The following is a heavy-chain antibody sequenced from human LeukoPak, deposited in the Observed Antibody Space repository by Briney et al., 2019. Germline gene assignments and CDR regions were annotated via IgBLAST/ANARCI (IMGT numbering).Heavy chain of an antibody. CDR1: GFTFSSYG. D-gene: IGHD2-21*02. CDR2: ISYDGSNK. V-gene: IGHV3-30*18. J-gene: IGHJ6*02. Sequence: GGSLRLSCAASGFTFSSYGMHWVRHAPGKGLGWVAVISYDGSNKYYADSAKGRFTVSRDDSKNALYLQMNSLRAEDTAVYYCAKDFTHIVVVTASRTGYYGMDVWGQGTTVTVSS. CDR3: AKDFTHIVVVTASRTGYYGMDV.